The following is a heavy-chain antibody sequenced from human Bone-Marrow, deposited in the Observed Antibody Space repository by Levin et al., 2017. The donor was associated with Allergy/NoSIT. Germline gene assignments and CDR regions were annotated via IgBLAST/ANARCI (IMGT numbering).Heavy chain of an antibody. Sequence: GGSLRLSCAASGFTFSDYYMSWIRHLPGKGLEWIAYISSSGSPGTTLFYADSVKGRFTISRDNAKNSLYLRMNSLRGDDTAGYYCASDSLVYYGMDVWGQGTTVTVSS. CDR1: GFTFSDYY. CDR3: ASDSLVYYGMDV. D-gene: IGHD2-8*02. CDR2: ISSSGSPGTTL. V-gene: IGHV3-11*01. J-gene: IGHJ6*02.